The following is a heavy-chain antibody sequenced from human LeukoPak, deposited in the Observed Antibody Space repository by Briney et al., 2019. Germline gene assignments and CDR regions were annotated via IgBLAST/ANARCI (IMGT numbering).Heavy chain of an antibody. CDR3: ARESSVGAHKAFDY. Sequence: AGGSLRLSCAASGFTFSSYWMHWVRQAPGKGLVWVSRINSDGSSTSYADSVKGRFTISRDNAKNTLYLQMNSLRAEDTAVYYCARESSVGAHKAFDYWGQEPWSPSPQ. CDR2: INSDGSST. J-gene: IGHJ4*01. D-gene: IGHD1-26*01. CDR1: GFTFSSYW. V-gene: IGHV3-74*01.